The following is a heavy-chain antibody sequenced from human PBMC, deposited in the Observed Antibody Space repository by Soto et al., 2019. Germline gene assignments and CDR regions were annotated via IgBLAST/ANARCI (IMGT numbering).Heavy chain of an antibody. V-gene: IGHV3-49*05. D-gene: IGHD2-8*01. J-gene: IGHJ3*01. CDR2: IRSKPYGGTA. Sequence: EVQLVESGGGLVKPGRSLRLSCTASGFTFGDYAMSWFRQAPGKGLEWVAFIRSKPYGGTAEYAASVEGRFTISRDDSKSIAYLQMNSLKTEDTAVYYCTRVGVALPLALFWGQGTMVIVSP. CDR1: GFTFGDYA. CDR3: TRVGVALPLALF.